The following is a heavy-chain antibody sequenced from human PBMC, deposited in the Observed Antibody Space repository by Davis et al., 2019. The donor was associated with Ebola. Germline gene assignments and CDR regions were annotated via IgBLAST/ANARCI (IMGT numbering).Heavy chain of an antibody. CDR3: VREQTYDDSDDYLPGYGMDV. J-gene: IGHJ6*02. D-gene: IGHD3-22*01. CDR1: GGSIGSDDYS. V-gene: IGHV4-30-4*08. CDR2: IYHSGVT. Sequence: LRLSCTVSGGSIGSDDYSWSWLRQCPGKGLECIGYIYHSGVTNHTPSLKSRVTISMDTSKNQLSLNLKSVTAADTAVYYCVREQTYDDSDDYLPGYGMDVWGQGTTVTVSS.